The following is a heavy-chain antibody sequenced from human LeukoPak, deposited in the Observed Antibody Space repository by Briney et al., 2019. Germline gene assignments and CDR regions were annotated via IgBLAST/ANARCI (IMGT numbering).Heavy chain of an antibody. Sequence: PSETLSLTCAMSSRSFRGYYWSWIRQSPGKGLEWIWEMSPSGSTKYNPSLKSRVSISEDTSKNLLFLKLTSVTAADTAEYFCARVRHDPLEYYYYIDVWGTGTTVAVSS. CDR3: ARVRHDPLEYYYYIDV. V-gene: IGHV4-34*01. D-gene: IGHD3-3*01. CDR1: SRSFRGYY. J-gene: IGHJ6*03. CDR2: MSPSGST.